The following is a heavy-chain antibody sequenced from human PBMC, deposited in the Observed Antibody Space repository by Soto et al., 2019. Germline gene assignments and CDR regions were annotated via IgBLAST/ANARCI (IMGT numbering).Heavy chain of an antibody. D-gene: IGHD1-26*01. Sequence: QVQLVQSGAEVKKPGSSVKVSCKASGGTFSSYAISWVRQAPGQGLEWMGGIIPIFGTANYAQKFQGRVTITADESTSTAYMELSSLRSEDTAAYYCAGENRSYWALNYGMDVWGQGTTVTVSS. CDR1: GGTFSSYA. V-gene: IGHV1-69*12. J-gene: IGHJ6*02. CDR2: IIPIFGTA. CDR3: AGENRSYWALNYGMDV.